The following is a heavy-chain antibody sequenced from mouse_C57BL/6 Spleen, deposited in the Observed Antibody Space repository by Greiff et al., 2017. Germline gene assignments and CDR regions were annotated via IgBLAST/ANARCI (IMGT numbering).Heavy chain of an antibody. CDR2: ISNGGGST. V-gene: IGHV5-12*01. Sequence: DVQLVESGGGLVQPGGSLKLSCAASGFTFSDYYMYWVRQTPEKRLEWVAYISNGGGSTYYPDTVKGRFTISRDNAKNTLYLQMSRLKSEDTAMYYCARHVRLLFAMDYWGQGTSVTVSS. CDR1: GFTFSDYY. CDR3: ARHVRLLFAMDY. D-gene: IGHD2-10*01. J-gene: IGHJ4*01.